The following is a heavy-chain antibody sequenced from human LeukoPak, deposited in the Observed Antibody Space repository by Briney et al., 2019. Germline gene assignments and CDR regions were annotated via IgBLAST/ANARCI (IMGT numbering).Heavy chain of an antibody. CDR1: GYSISSGYY. V-gene: IGHV4-38-2*01. CDR2: IYHSGST. D-gene: IGHD2-2*01. CDR3: ARHLYIPAAHDAFDI. Sequence: KPSETLSLTCAVSGYSISSGYYWGWIRQPPGKGLEWIGSIYHSGSTYYNPSLKSRVTISVGTSKNQFSLKLSSVTAADTAVYYCARHLYIPAAHDAFDIWGQGTMVTVSS. J-gene: IGHJ3*02.